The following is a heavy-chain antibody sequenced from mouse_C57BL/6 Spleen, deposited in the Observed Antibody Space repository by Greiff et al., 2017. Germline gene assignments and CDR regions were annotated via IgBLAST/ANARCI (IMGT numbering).Heavy chain of an antibody. J-gene: IGHJ3*01. CDR3: ARVDGYRAWFAY. V-gene: IGHV1-64*01. CDR1: GYTFTSYW. CDR2: IHPNSGST. D-gene: IGHD2-3*01. Sequence: QVQLQQPGAELVKPGASVKLSCKASGYTFTSYWMHWVKQRPGQGLEWIGMIHPNSGSTNYNEKFESKATLTVDKSSSTAYMQLSSLTSEDSAVYYCARVDGYRAWFAYWGQGTLVTVSA.